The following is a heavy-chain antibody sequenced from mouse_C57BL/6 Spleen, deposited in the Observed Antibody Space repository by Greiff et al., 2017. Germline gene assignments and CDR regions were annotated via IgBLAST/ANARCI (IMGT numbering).Heavy chain of an antibody. D-gene: IGHD3-1*01. J-gene: IGHJ2*01. V-gene: IGHV1-76*01. CDR3: ARRAGSAFDY. Sequence: VQLQESGAELVRPGASVKLSCKASGYTFTDYYINWVKQRPGQGLEWIARIYPGSGNTYYNEKFKGKATLTAEKSSSTAYMQLSSLTSEDSAVYFCARRAGSAFDYWGQGTTLTGSS. CDR1: GYTFTDYY. CDR2: IYPGSGNT.